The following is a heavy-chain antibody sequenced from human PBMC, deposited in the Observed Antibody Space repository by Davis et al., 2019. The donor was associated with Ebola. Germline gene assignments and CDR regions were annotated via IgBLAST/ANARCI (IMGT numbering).Heavy chain of an antibody. CDR1: GSTFTSYW. Sequence: GGSLRLSCKGSGSTFTSYWISWVRQMPARGLEWMGRIDPIDSYTNYSPSFQGHVTISADKSLSTAYLQWCSLKASDTAMYYCAGSGYFYYGMDVWGQGTTVTVSS. V-gene: IGHV5-10-1*01. CDR3: AGSGYFYYGMDV. D-gene: IGHD3-22*01. J-gene: IGHJ6*02. CDR2: IDPIDSYT.